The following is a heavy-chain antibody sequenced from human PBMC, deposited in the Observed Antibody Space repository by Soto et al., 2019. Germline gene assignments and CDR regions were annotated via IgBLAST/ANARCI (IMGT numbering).Heavy chain of an antibody. CDR3: ARLRRDWGDAFDL. D-gene: IGHD3-16*01. Sequence: QVQLVQSGADVKKPGSSVKVSCKTSGGPFGSSAISWVRQAPAQGLEWMGEIIPVFDKANYAQNFQGRLTITADEPTGTVFMQLSSLRSEDTAVYFCARLRRDWGDAFDLWGLVTFVTVSS. V-gene: IGHV1-69*01. CDR1: GGPFGSSA. CDR2: IIPVFDKA. J-gene: IGHJ3*01.